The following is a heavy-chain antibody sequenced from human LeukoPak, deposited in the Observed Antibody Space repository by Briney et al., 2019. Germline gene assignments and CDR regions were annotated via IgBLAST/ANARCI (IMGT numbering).Heavy chain of an antibody. CDR3: ARDSMYAFDI. CDR2: FSTSSGTI. Sequence: GGSLRLSCAASGFTFSSYSMNWVRQGPGEGLEWISYFSTSSGTISYADSVKGRFTISRDDAKNSLYLQMNSLRAEDTAVYYCARDSMYAFDIWGQGTMVTVSS. V-gene: IGHV3-48*01. D-gene: IGHD2-2*01. J-gene: IGHJ3*02. CDR1: GFTFSSYS.